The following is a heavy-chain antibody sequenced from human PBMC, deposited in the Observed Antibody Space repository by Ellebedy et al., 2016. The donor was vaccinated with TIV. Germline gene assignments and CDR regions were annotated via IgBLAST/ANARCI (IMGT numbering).Heavy chain of an antibody. CDR3: ARRGEYYYYGMDV. Sequence: GESLKISCQASGYSFTNYWIGWVRQRPGKGLEWMGVIYPGESETRYSPSFQGKVSFSVDRSNNTAYHQCSSLKASDTAMYYCARRGEYYYYGMDVWGQGTTVTVSS. CDR1: GYSFTNYW. D-gene: IGHD3-16*01. V-gene: IGHV5-51*01. J-gene: IGHJ6*02. CDR2: IYPGESET.